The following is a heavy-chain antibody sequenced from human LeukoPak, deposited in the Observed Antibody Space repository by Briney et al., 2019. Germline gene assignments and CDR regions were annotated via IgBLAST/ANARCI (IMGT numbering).Heavy chain of an antibody. CDR3: ARVDYDYVWGSYRPYYFDY. V-gene: IGHV4-39*07. Sequence: SETLSLTCTVSGGSISSTNNYWGWIRQPPGKGLEWVASIFYSGSTYSNPSLKSRVTISVDTSKNQFSLKLSSVTAADTAVYYCARVDYDYVWGSYRPYYFDYWGQGTLVTVSS. J-gene: IGHJ4*02. CDR1: GGSISSTNNY. D-gene: IGHD3-16*02. CDR2: IFYSGST.